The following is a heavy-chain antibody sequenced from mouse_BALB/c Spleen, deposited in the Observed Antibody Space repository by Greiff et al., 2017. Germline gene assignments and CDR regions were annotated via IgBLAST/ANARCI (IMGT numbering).Heavy chain of an antibody. D-gene: IGHD1-2*01. CDR1: GFTFSSYG. Sequence: EVQGVESGGDLVKPGGSLKLSCAASGFTFSSYGMSWVRQTPDKRLEWVATISSGGSYTYYPDSVKGRFTISRDNAKNTLYLQMSSLKSEDTAMYYCARQSITTASSWFAYWGQGTLVTVSA. CDR3: ARQSITTASSWFAY. V-gene: IGHV5-6*01. CDR2: ISSGGSYT. J-gene: IGHJ3*01.